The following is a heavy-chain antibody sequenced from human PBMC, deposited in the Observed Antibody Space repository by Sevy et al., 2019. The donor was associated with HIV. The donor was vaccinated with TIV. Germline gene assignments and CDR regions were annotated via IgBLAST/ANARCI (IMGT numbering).Heavy chain of an antibody. CDR3: ARQGGIVDRAFDY. J-gene: IGHJ4*02. V-gene: IGHV4-39*01. CDR2: MYSSGNT. Sequence: SESLSLTCTVSGGSISSSSYDWGWIRQPPGKGLEWIGSMYSSGNTYYNPSLMSRVTIFVDTSKNQISLKLTSVTAADTAVYYCARQGGIVDRAFDYWGQGTLVTVSS. CDR1: GGSISSSSYD. D-gene: IGHD2-21*01.